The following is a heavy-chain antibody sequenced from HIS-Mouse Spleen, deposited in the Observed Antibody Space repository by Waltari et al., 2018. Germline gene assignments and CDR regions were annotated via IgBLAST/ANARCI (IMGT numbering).Heavy chain of an antibody. J-gene: IGHJ6*02. D-gene: IGHD6-13*01. Sequence: QVQLVQSGAEVKKPGASVKVPCKASGYTFTSYGISWVRQAPGQGLEWMGWVSAYNCRVTMTTDTSTSTAYMELRSLRSDDTAVYYCARDHSSSWYYYYYGMDVWGQGTTVTVSS. CDR3: ARDHSSSWYYYYYGMDV. V-gene: IGHV1-18*01. CDR2: VSAYN. CDR1: GYTFTSYG.